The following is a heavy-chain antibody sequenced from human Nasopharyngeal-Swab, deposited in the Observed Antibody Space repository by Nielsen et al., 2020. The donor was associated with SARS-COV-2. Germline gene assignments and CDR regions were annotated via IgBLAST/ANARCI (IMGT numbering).Heavy chain of an antibody. CDR2: INHSGGT. D-gene: IGHD5/OR15-5a*01. J-gene: IGHJ4*02. Sequence: SQTLSLTCAVDGWSFSGYYWSWIRQPPGKGLEWIGEINHSGGTRYNPSLKSRVIISVDTSKNQFSLKLSSVTAADTAVYYCARLDYSVYVDYWGQGTLVTVSS. V-gene: IGHV4-34*01. CDR3: ARLDYSVYVDY. CDR1: GWSFSGYY.